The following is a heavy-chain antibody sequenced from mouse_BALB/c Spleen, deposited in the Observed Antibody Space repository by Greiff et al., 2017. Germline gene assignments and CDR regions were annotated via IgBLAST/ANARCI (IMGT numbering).Heavy chain of an antibody. CDR1: GFTFSSYA. J-gene: IGHJ2*01. CDR3: ARDYFDY. Sequence: EVHLVESGGGLVKPGGSLKLSCAASGFTFSSYAMSWVRQSPEKRLEWVAEISSGGSYTYYPDTVTGRFTISRDNAKNTLYLEMSSLRSEDTAMYYCARDYFDYWGQGTTLTVSS. V-gene: IGHV5-9-4*01. CDR2: ISSGGSYT.